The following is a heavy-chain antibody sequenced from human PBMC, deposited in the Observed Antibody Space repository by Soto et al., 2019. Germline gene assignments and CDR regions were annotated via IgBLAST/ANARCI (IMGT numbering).Heavy chain of an antibody. CDR2: IIPILGIA. D-gene: IGHD2-2*01. CDR3: ARQATKGIXCSSTSCYNNWFDP. V-gene: IGHV1-69*02. Sequence: GASVKVSCKASGGTFSSYTISWVRQAPGQGLEWMGRIIPILGIANYAQKFQGRVTITADKSTSTAYMELSSLRSEDTAVYYCARQATKGIXCSSTSCYNNWFDPWGQGTLVTVSS. J-gene: IGHJ5*02. CDR1: GGTFSSYT.